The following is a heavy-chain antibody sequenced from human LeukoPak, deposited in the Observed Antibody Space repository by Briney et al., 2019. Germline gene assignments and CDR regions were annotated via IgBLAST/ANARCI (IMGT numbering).Heavy chain of an antibody. V-gene: IGHV3-33*01. J-gene: IGHJ5*02. CDR1: GFTFSSYG. D-gene: IGHD5-18*01. Sequence: PGGSLRLSCAASGFTFSSYGMHWVRQAPGKGLEWVAVIWYDGSNKYYADSVKGRFTISRDNSKNTLHLQMNSLRAEDTAVYYCARDQGYGYDADWFDPWGQGTLVTVSS. CDR2: IWYDGSNK. CDR3: ARDQGYGYDADWFDP.